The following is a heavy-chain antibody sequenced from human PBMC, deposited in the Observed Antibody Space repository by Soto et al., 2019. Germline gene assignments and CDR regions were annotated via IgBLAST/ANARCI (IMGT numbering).Heavy chain of an antibody. Sequence: PSETLSLTCTVSSGSISSYYWSWIRQPPGKGLEWIGYIYYSGSTNYNPSLKSRVTISVDTSKNQSSLKLSSVTAADTAVYYCARDIESNWFDPWGQGTLVTVSS. D-gene: IGHD1-26*01. CDR2: IYYSGST. V-gene: IGHV4-59*01. CDR1: SGSISSYY. CDR3: ARDIESNWFDP. J-gene: IGHJ5*02.